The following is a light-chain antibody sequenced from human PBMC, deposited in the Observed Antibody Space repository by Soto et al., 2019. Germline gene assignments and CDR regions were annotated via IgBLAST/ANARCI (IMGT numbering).Light chain of an antibody. J-gene: IGKJ4*01. Sequence: DIQMTQSPSTLSASVGDRVTITCRASQSISSWLAWYQQKPGKAPKLLIYDASSLESGVPSRFSGSGSGTEFTFSISSLQPEDVATYYCQKYDSGIRTFGGGTTVEIK. CDR1: QSISSW. CDR2: DAS. CDR3: QKYDSGIRT. V-gene: IGKV1-5*01.